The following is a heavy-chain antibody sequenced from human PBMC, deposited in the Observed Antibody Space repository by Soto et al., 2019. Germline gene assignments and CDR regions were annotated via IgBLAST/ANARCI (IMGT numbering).Heavy chain of an antibody. Sequence: SSETLSLTCTVSGASISGFYWSWIRKSAGKGLEWIGRIYATGTTDYNPSLKSRVMMSVDTSKKQFSLKLRSVTAADTAVYYCVRHPTKTLRDWFDPWGQGISVTVSS. V-gene: IGHV4-4*07. CDR2: IYATGTT. CDR1: GASISGFY. J-gene: IGHJ5*02. D-gene: IGHD1-1*01. CDR3: VRHPTKTLRDWFDP.